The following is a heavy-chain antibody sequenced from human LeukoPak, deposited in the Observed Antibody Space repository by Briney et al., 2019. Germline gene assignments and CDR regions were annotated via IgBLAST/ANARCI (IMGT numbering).Heavy chain of an antibody. J-gene: IGHJ3*02. CDR1: TLILGDHI. Sequence: QAGGSLRLSCTASTLILGDHIVDWVRQAPGKGLEWVGRSRTKRQSYTTEFAASVQGRFTLSRDDSKNSLYLQMNSLKTEDTAVYFCTKDGAKDGNTAFDIWGQGTMVTVSS. D-gene: IGHD2/OR15-2a*01. CDR3: TKDGAKDGNTAFDI. CDR2: SRTKRQSYTT. V-gene: IGHV3-72*01.